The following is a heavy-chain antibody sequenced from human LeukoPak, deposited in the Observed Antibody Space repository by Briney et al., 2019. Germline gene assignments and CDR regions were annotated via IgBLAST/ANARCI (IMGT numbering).Heavy chain of an antibody. Sequence: KPSQTPSLTCTVSGGSISSGDYYWSWIRQPPGTGLEWIGYIYYSGSTYYNPPLKSRVTMSVDTSKNQFSLRLSSVTAADTAVYYCAREPYYDFWSGYYDAFDIWGQGTMVTVSS. D-gene: IGHD3-3*01. CDR1: GGSISSGDYY. V-gene: IGHV4-30-4*01. CDR3: AREPYYDFWSGYYDAFDI. CDR2: IYYSGST. J-gene: IGHJ3*02.